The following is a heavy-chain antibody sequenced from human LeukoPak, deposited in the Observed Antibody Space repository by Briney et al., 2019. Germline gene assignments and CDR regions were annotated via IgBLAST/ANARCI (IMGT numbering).Heavy chain of an antibody. CDR3: GVLVGLVGY. J-gene: IGHJ4*02. D-gene: IGHD1-26*01. CDR2: VSPYNGIT. V-gene: IGHV1-18*01. CDR1: GYTFTNYG. Sequence: ASVKVSCKASGYTFTNYGINWMRQAPGQGLEWMGWVSPYNGITNSAQKFQDRVTMTTDTSTSTAYMELRSLRSDDTAVYYCGVLVGLVGYWGQGTLVTVSS.